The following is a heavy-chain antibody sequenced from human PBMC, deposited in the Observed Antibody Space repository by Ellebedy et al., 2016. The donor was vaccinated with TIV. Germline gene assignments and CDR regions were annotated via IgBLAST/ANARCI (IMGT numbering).Heavy chain of an antibody. CDR1: GYTLTELS. J-gene: IGHJ4*02. CDR2: FDPEDGET. V-gene: IGHV1-24*01. CDR3: ATGVTMIRGLHFDY. D-gene: IGHD3-22*01. Sequence: ASVKVSXKVSGYTLTELSMHWVRQAPGKGLEWMGGFDPEDGETIYAQKFQGRVTMTEDTSTDTAYMELSSLRSEDTAVYYCATGVTMIRGLHFDYWGQGTLVTVSS.